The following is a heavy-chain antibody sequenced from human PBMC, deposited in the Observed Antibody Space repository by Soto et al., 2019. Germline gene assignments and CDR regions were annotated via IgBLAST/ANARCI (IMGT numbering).Heavy chain of an antibody. CDR3: ARDGGTGSYIPHDAFDI. V-gene: IGHV3-48*02. D-gene: IGHD1-26*01. Sequence: GGSLRLSCAAFGFTFSSYSMHWVRQAPGKGLEWVSYISSSSSTIYYADSVKGRFTISRDNAKNSLYLQMNSLRDKDTAVYYCARDGGTGSYIPHDAFDIWGQGTMVTVSS. CDR2: ISSSSSTI. J-gene: IGHJ3*02. CDR1: GFTFSSYS.